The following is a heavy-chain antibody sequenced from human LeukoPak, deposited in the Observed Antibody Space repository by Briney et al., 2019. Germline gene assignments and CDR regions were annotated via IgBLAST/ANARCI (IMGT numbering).Heavy chain of an antibody. CDR1: GGTFSSYA. CDR3: GRDVWFGEFVFDY. V-gene: IGHV1-69*13. J-gene: IGHJ4*02. Sequence: SVKVSCKASGGTFSSYAISWVRQAPGQGLEWMGGIIPIFGTANHAQKFQGRVTITADESTSTAYMELSSLRSDDTAVYYCGRDVWFGEFVFDYWGQGTLVTVSS. CDR2: IIPIFGTA. D-gene: IGHD3-10*01.